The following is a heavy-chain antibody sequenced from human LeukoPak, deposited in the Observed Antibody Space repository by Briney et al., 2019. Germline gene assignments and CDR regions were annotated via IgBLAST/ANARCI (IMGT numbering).Heavy chain of an antibody. CDR2: IIPIFGTA. V-gene: IGHV1-69*05. CDR3: ASSPGEYSSSWVHDY. D-gene: IGHD6-13*01. J-gene: IGHJ4*02. CDR1: GGTFSSYA. Sequence: SVKVSCKAAGGTFSSYAISWVRQAPGQGLEWMGGIIPIFGTANYAQKFQGRVTITTDESTSTAYMELSSLRSEDTAVYYCASSPGEYSSSWVHDYWGQGTLVTVSS.